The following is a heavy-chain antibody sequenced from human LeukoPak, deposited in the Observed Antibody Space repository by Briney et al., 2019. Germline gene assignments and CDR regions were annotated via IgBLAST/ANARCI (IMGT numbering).Heavy chain of an antibody. D-gene: IGHD6-13*01. Sequence: PGGSLRLSCAASGFTFSDYYTSWIRQAPGKGLEWVSYISSSGSTIYYADSVKGRFTISRDNAKNSLYLQMNSLRAEDTAVYYCARGEQLSPDAFDIWGQGTMVTVSS. J-gene: IGHJ3*02. V-gene: IGHV3-11*04. CDR1: GFTFSDYY. CDR3: ARGEQLSPDAFDI. CDR2: ISSSGSTI.